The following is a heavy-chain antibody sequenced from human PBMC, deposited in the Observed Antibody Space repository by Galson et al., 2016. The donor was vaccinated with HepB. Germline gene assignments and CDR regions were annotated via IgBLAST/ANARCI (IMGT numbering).Heavy chain of an antibody. CDR3: ASHSDHSSGYYYGMDV. D-gene: IGHD3-22*01. Sequence: SLRLSCAASGFTVSSYYMSWVRQAPGKGLEWVSVIYSGDTTYYADSVKGRFTISRDNSKNTLYLQMNSLRAGDTAVYYCASHSDHSSGYYYGMDVWGQGTAVTVSS. CDR2: IYSGDTT. V-gene: IGHV3-53*01. J-gene: IGHJ6*02. CDR1: GFTVSSYY.